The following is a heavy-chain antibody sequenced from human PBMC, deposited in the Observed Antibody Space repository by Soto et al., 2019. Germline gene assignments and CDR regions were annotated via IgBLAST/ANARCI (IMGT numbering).Heavy chain of an antibody. CDR1: GFPFDSYG. D-gene: IGHD6-19*01. Sequence: GGSLRLACVASGFPFDSYGIHWVRRAPGKGLEWVATIGFAGNNKYYADSVKGRFTISRDNSKNTLYLHINSLKVDDTAMYYCARANSTGWHYFDYCGPGTLVTVS. J-gene: IGHJ4*02. CDR2: IGFAGNNK. V-gene: IGHV3-33*01. CDR3: ARANSTGWHYFDY.